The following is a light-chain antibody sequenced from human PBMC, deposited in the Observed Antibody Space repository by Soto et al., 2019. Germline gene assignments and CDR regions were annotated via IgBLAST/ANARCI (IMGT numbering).Light chain of an antibody. CDR1: SSNIGAGYD. CDR3: QSYGGSLSGVV. V-gene: IGLV1-40*01. CDR2: GNT. J-gene: IGLJ2*01. Sequence: QSVLTQPPSVSGAPRQRVTISCTGSSSNIGAGYDVHWYQHLPGTAPKLLIYGNTNRPSGVPDRFSGSKSGTSASLAITGLQAEDEADYYCQSYGGSLSGVVFGGGTKLTVL.